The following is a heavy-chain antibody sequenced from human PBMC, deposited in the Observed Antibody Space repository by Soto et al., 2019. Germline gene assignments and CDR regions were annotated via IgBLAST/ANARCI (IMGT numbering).Heavy chain of an antibody. Sequence: GESLKISCKGSGYSFTSYWIGWVRQMPGKGLEWMGIIYPGDSDTGYSPSFQGQVTISADKSISTAYLQWSSLKASDTAMYYCAARGIAAYGDYYGMDVWGQGTTVTVSS. J-gene: IGHJ6*02. V-gene: IGHV5-51*01. CDR1: GYSFTSYW. D-gene: IGHD6-25*01. CDR2: IYPGDSDT. CDR3: AARGIAAYGDYYGMDV.